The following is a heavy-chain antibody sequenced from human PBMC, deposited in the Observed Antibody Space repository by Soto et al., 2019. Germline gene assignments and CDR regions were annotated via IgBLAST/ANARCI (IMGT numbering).Heavy chain of an antibody. CDR3: AERAVVVAAANYYYYGMDV. Sequence: EVQLLESGGGLVQPGGSLRLSCAASGFTFSSYAMSWVRQAPGKGLEWVSAISGSGGSTYYEDSVKGRFTISRDNSKNTLYLQMNSRRAEDTAVYYCAERAVVVAAANYYYYGMDVWGHGTTVTVSS. CDR2: ISGSGGST. V-gene: IGHV3-23*01. D-gene: IGHD2-15*01. J-gene: IGHJ6*02. CDR1: GFTFSSYA.